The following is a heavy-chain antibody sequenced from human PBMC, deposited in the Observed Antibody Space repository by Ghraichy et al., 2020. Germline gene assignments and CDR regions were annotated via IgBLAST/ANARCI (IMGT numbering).Heavy chain of an antibody. CDR2: IKKDGSDK. J-gene: IGHJ6*02. CDR3: ARVNYGMDV. Sequence: GGSLRLSCAASGFTFSGYWMTWVRQAPGKGLEWVANIKKDGSDKYYVDSVKGRFTISRDNANAKKSLYLEMNSLRAEDTAVYHCARVNYGMDVWGQGTTVTVSS. V-gene: IGHV3-7*01. CDR1: GFTFSGYW.